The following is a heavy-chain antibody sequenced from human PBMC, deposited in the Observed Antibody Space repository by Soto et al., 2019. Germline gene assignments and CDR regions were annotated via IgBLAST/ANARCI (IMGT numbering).Heavy chain of an antibody. V-gene: IGHV4-30-2*01. CDR3: ARVPDR. Sequence: PSETLSLTCAVSGGSISSGGYSWSWIRQPPGKGLEWIGYIFHSGSTYYNPSLKSRVTISVDRSKNQFSLKLSSVTAADTAVYYCARVPDRWGQGTLVTVSS. CDR1: GGSISSGGYS. D-gene: IGHD2-2*01. CDR2: IFHSGST. J-gene: IGHJ5*02.